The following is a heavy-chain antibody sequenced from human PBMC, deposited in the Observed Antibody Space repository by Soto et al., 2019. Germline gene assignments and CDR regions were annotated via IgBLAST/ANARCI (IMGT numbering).Heavy chain of an antibody. CDR1: GGTFSSYA. J-gene: IGHJ5*02. Sequence: QVQLVQSGAEVKKPGSSVKVSCKASGGTFSSYAISWVRQAPGQGLEWLGGIIPIFGTANYAQKFQGRVTITADESTSTAYLELSRLRSEDTAVYSCAREEGVRKWIQEENNWFDPWGQGTLVTVAS. CDR3: AREEGVRKWIQEENNWFDP. D-gene: IGHD5-18*01. V-gene: IGHV1-69*01. CDR2: IIPIFGTA.